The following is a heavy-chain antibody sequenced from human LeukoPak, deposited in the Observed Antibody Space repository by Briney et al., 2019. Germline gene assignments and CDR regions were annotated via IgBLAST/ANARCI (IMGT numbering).Heavy chain of an antibody. CDR3: ARERKSSTSMDY. CDR2: INTDGSTI. CDR1: GFTFDDYG. V-gene: IGHV3-74*01. D-gene: IGHD2-2*01. Sequence: GGSLRLSCAASGFTFDDYGMSWVRQAPGKGLVWVSRINTDGSTITYADSVKGRFTISRDNAKNTLYLQMNSLRAEDTAVYFCARERKSSTSMDYWGQGTLVTVSS. J-gene: IGHJ4*02.